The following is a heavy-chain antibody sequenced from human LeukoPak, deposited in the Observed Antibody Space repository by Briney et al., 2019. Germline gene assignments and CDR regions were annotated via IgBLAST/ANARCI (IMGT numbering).Heavy chain of an antibody. V-gene: IGHV1-69*06. CDR3: ARARYSTGWYWWFDP. D-gene: IGHD6-19*01. CDR2: IIPIFDTT. Sequence: SVKVSCKASGGTFSNYGISWVRQAPGQGLEWMGAIIPIFDTTNYAQKFRGRVTITADKSTSTAYMELSSLRSEDTAVYYCARARYSTGWYWWFDPWGQGALVTVSS. J-gene: IGHJ5*02. CDR1: GGTFSNYG.